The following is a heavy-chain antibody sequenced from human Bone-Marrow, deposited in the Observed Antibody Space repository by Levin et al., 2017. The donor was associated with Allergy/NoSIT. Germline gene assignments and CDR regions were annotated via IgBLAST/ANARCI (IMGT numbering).Heavy chain of an antibody. V-gene: IGHV3-23*01. CDR3: AKARTTQYSTSLDGD. D-gene: IGHD6-13*01. CDR2: ISGSGGST. J-gene: IGHJ4*02. Sequence: GESLKISCAASGFTFSSYAMSWVRQAPGKGLEWVSAISGSGGSTYYANSVKGRFTISRDNSRNTLYLQLNSLRAEDTAVYYCAKARTTQYSTSLDGDWGQGTLVTVSS. CDR1: GFTFSSYA.